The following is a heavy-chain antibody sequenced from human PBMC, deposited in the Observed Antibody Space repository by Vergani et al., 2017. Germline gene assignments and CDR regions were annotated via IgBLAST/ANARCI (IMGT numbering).Heavy chain of an antibody. CDR2: VNFVTGAA. J-gene: IGHJ4*02. CDR1: GYIFKNYY. Sequence: QVQLVQSGAAVKKPGASAKVSCTASGYIFKNYYMHWLRLAPGQGFQWMGVVNFVTGAATSPQKFEGRITMTRDTSTATFYMDLSSLKYEDTAIYYCAKFMGNVTAGSSRPSSFDLGGKGTLVTVSS. V-gene: IGHV1-46*02. D-gene: IGHD2-15*01. CDR3: AKFMGNVTAGSSRPSSFDL.